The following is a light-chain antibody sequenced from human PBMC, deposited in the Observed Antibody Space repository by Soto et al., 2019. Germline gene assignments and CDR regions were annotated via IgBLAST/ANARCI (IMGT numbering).Light chain of an antibody. Sequence: QSVLTQPPSASGSPGPSVTISCTGTSSDVGGYNYVSWYQQHPGKAPKLMIYDVSNRPSGVPDRFSGSKSGNTASLAISGLQAEDEADYYCTSSERTSSTTYVFGTGTKVPGL. J-gene: IGLJ1*01. CDR2: DVS. CDR1: SSDVGGYNY. V-gene: IGLV2-8*01. CDR3: TSSERTSSTTYV.